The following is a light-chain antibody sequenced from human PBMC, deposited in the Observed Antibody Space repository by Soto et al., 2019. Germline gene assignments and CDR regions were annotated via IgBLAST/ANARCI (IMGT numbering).Light chain of an antibody. CDR3: CSYTDGSSLL. V-gene: IGLV2-23*01. J-gene: IGLJ3*02. Sequence: QSVLAQPASVSESPGQSISISCGGGRNDIGTYNLVSWYQQHPGKAPKLIIYEGNKRPSGVSNRFSGSRSGNTASLTISGLQAEDEADYYCCSYTDGSSLLFGGGTQLTLL. CDR2: EGN. CDR1: RNDIGTYNL.